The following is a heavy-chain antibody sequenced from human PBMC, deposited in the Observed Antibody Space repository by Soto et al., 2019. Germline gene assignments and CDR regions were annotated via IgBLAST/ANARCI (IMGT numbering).Heavy chain of an antibody. Sequence: GASVKVSCKASGGTFSSYAISWVRQAPGQGLEWMGGIIPIFGTANYAQKFQGRVTITADESTSTAYMELSSLGSEDTAVYYCARVRDPFDILTGYYTPSSGMDVWGQGTTVTVSS. V-gene: IGHV1-69*13. CDR3: ARVRDPFDILTGYYTPSSGMDV. J-gene: IGHJ6*02. D-gene: IGHD3-9*01. CDR2: IIPIFGTA. CDR1: GGTFSSYA.